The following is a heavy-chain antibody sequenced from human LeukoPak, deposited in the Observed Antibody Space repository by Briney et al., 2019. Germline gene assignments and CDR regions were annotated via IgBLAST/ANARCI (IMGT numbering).Heavy chain of an antibody. CDR1: GSTFSSYW. J-gene: IGHJ1*01. CDR2: IKSDGST. D-gene: IGHD3-22*01. V-gene: IGHV3-74*01. Sequence: GGSLRLSCAASGSTFSSYWMHWARQAPGKGLVWVSRIKSDGSTRYADSVKGRFTISRDNAKNTVSLQMNSLRAEDTGVYYCARAPSEIGGYYPEYFRHWGQGALVTVSP. CDR3: ARAPSEIGGYYPEYFRH.